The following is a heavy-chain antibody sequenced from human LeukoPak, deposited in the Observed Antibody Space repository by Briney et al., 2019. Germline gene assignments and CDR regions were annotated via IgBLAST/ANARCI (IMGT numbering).Heavy chain of an antibody. CDR1: GFTFSTYV. CDR2: ISNDGRHK. CDR3: ARETGSWFDY. D-gene: IGHD3-10*01. J-gene: IGHJ4*02. V-gene: IGHV3-30*04. Sequence: GRSLRLSCAASGFTFSTYVMHWVRQAPGKGLEWVAVISNDGRHKYYADSVKGRFTISRDNSKNTLYLQIDSLRAEDTAVYYCARETGSWFDYWGQGTLVTVSS.